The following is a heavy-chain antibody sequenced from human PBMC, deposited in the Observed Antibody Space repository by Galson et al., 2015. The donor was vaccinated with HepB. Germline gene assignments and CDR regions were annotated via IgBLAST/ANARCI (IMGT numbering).Heavy chain of an antibody. CDR1: GVSISSGVYY. Sequence: TLSLTCTVSGVSISSGVYYWSWIRQHPGKGLEWIGYIYSSGSTFYNPSLKSRVTLSSDTSKNQLSLKVNSVTAADTAVYYCATRQRRYSGHDLNIDYWGQGTLVTVSS. CDR3: ATRQRRYSGHDLNIDY. D-gene: IGHD5-12*01. J-gene: IGHJ4*02. CDR2: IYSSGST. V-gene: IGHV4-31*03.